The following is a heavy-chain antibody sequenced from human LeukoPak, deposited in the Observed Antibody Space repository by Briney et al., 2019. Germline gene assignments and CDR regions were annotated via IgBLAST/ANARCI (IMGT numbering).Heavy chain of an antibody. D-gene: IGHD5-24*01. J-gene: IGHJ3*02. CDR2: ISYDGSNK. CDR1: GFTFSSYA. V-gene: IGHV3-30*01. Sequence: GGSLRLSCAASGFTFSSYAMHWVRQAPGKGLEWVAVISYDGSNKYYADSVKGRFTISRDNSKNTLYLQMNSLRAEDTAVYYCARAKDVDASDIWGQGTMVTVSS. CDR3: ARAKDVDASDI.